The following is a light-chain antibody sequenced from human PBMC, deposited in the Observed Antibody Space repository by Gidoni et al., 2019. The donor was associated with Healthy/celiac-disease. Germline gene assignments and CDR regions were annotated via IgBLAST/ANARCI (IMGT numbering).Light chain of an antibody. CDR1: QDISNY. J-gene: IGKJ4*01. CDR2: DAS. CDR3: QQYDNLPLX. Sequence: DIQMTQSPSSLSASVGDRVTITCQASQDISNYLNWYQQKPGKAPKLLIYDASNLETGVPSRFSGSGSGTDFTFTISSLQPEDIATYYWQQYDNLPLXXXGGTKVEIK. V-gene: IGKV1-33*01.